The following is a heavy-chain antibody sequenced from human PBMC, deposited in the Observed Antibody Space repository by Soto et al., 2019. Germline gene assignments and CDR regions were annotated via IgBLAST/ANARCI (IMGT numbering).Heavy chain of an antibody. D-gene: IGHD3-22*01. V-gene: IGHV1-69*01. CDR1: GGTFSRNT. CDR3: ARQFDNDSSGYYYAY. J-gene: IGHJ4*02. CDR2: IIPMFATA. Sequence: QVQLVQSGAEVKKPGSSVKVSCKASGGTFSRNTFSWVRQAPGQGLEWMGGIIPMFATANYAQKFQGRLSIIADESTSTVYMDLISLRSEDTAVYYCARQFDNDSSGYYYAYWGQGTLVTVSS.